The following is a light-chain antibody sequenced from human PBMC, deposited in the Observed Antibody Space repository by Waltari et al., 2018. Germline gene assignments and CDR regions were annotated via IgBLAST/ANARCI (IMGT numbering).Light chain of an antibody. J-gene: IGLJ1*01. CDR3: QSYDSSLSGYI. CDR2: GNI. Sequence: QSVLTQPPSVSGAPGQTVTISCTGSSSNIGAGYDVHWYQQFPGTAPKLLIYGNINRPSWVPDRFSGSKSGTSASLAITGLQAEDEADYYCQSYDSSLSGYIFGPVTTVTVL. V-gene: IGLV1-40*01. CDR1: SSNIGAGYD.